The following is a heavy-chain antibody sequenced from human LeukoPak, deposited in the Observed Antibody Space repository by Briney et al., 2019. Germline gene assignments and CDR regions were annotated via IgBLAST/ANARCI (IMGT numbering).Heavy chain of an antibody. Sequence: PSETLSLTCTVSGGSINSYYWSWIRQPAGKGLEWIGRIYSSGSTNYNPSLKNRVSMSVDTSKNQFSLKLTSVTAADTAVYYCARGGKATVVTMWGQGILVTVSS. J-gene: IGHJ4*02. CDR1: GGSINSYY. V-gene: IGHV4-4*07. D-gene: IGHD4-23*01. CDR2: IYSSGST. CDR3: ARGGKATVVTM.